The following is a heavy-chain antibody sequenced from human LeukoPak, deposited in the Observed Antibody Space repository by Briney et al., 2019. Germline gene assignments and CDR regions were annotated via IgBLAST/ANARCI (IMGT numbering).Heavy chain of an antibody. D-gene: IGHD3-10*01. CDR1: TFAFGGYW. J-gene: IGHJ4*02. CDR3: VADRGNWSGGDF. CDR2: IDSAGGRI. Sequence: GGSLRLSCAGSTFAFGGYWIHWVRHLPGKGLAWVSRIDSAGGRIQWADSVKGRFTISRDNAKNTVYLQMNSLRPEDSAVYYCVADRGNWSGGDFWGRGTLVIASS. V-gene: IGHV3-74*01.